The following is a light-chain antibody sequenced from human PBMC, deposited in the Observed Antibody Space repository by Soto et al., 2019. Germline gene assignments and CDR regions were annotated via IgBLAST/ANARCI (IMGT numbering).Light chain of an antibody. CDR1: QSISSY. Sequence: DIQMTQSPSSLSASVGDRVTITCRASQSISSYLNWYHQKPGKAPKLLIYAASSLQSGVPPRFSGSGSGTDFTLTISSLQPEDFATYYCQQSHSPPITFGQGTRLEIK. V-gene: IGKV1-39*01. CDR2: AAS. J-gene: IGKJ5*01. CDR3: QQSHSPPIT.